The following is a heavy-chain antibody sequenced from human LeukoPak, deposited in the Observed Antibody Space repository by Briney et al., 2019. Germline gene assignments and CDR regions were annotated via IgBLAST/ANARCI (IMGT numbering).Heavy chain of an antibody. D-gene: IGHD5-12*01. CDR1: GGSFSSSSYY. J-gene: IGHJ6*03. CDR2: IYYSGST. Sequence: ETLSLTCTVSGGSFSSSSYYWGWIRQPPGKGLEWTGSIYYSGSTYYNPSLKSRVTISVDTSKNQFSLKLSSVTAADTAVYYCARQGGSAYGFYYYYYYMDVWGKGTTVTISS. V-gene: IGHV4-39*01. CDR3: ARQGGSAYGFYYYYYYMDV.